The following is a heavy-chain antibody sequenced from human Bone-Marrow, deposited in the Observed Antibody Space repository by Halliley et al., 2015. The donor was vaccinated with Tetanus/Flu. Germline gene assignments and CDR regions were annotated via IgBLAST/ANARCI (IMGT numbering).Heavy chain of an antibody. CDR2: LYDSGSP. CDR3: AREGDVPRRFAY. J-gene: IGHJ4*02. Sequence: LEWIGYLYDSGSPNYNPSLKSRLTISLDPSKNQFSLNLRSVTAADTAVYYCAREGDVPRRFAYWGQGALVSVSS. D-gene: IGHD2-2*01. V-gene: IGHV4-59*01.